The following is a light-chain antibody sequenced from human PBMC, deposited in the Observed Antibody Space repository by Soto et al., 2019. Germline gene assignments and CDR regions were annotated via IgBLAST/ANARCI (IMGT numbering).Light chain of an antibody. CDR2: AAS. J-gene: IGKJ2*01. V-gene: IGKV3-20*01. Sequence: EIVLTQSPVTLSLSPGERATLSCRASRSFASSYLGWYQQKPGQAPRLLIYAASTRATGIPDRFSGSGSATDFTLTISRLEPEDSAVYYCQHYDSSPPYNFGQGTKLESK. CDR3: QHYDSSPPYN. CDR1: RSFASSY.